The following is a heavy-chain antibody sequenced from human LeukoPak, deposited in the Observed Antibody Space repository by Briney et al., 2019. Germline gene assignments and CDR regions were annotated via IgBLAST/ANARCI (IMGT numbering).Heavy chain of an antibody. J-gene: IGHJ4*02. V-gene: IGHV3-21*01. CDR2: ISSSTNNI. CDR3: ARDERGYSYGHFDY. D-gene: IGHD5-18*01. Sequence: GGSLRLSCAASGFTFSSYSMNWVRQAPGKGLEWVSSISSSTNNINYADSGKGRFTISRDNAKNSLYLQMNSLRAEDTAVYYCARDERGYSYGHFDYWGQGTLVTVSS. CDR1: GFTFSSYS.